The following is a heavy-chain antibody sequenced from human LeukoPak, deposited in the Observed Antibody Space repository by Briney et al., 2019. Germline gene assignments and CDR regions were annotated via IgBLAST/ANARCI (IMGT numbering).Heavy chain of an antibody. D-gene: IGHD3-16*01. CDR1: EFSVGSNY. CDR3: ARDPPFGRFDP. J-gene: IGHJ5*02. V-gene: IGHV3-66*01. CDR2: IYSGGST. Sequence: GGSLRLSCAASEFSVGSNYMTWVRQAPGKGLEWVSLIYSGGSTYYADSVKGRFTISRDNAKNSLYLQMNSLRAEDTAVYYCARDPPFGRFDPWGQGTLVTVSS.